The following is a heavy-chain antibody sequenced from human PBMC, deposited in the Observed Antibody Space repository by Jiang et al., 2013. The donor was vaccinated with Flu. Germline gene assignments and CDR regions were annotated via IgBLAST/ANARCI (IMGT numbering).Heavy chain of an antibody. J-gene: IGHJ4*02. D-gene: IGHD2/OR15-2a*01. CDR3: ARAYLYYFDY. CDR2: FYFSGST. CDR1: GDSISSYY. Sequence: GPGLVKPSETLSLTCTVSGDSISSYYWNWIRQPPGKGLEWIGYFYFSGSTNYNPSLKSRVTISVDTSKNQFSLKLSSVTAADTAVYYCARAYLYYFDYWGQGTLVTVS. V-gene: IGHV4-59*08.